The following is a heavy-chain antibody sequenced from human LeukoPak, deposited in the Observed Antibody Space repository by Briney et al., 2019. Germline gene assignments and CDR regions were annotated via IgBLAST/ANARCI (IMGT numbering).Heavy chain of an antibody. CDR3: ARRGRLRFYY. D-gene: IGHD2-21*02. CDR1: GFTFTTYR. CDR2: ISSSSSYI. J-gene: IGHJ4*02. V-gene: IGHV3-21*01. Sequence: PGGSMRLSCAASGFTFTTYRMNWVRQAPGKGREWVSSISSSSSYIYYADSVKGRFTISRDNAKNPLYLQMNSLRAEDTAVYYCARRGRLRFYYWGQGTLVTVSS.